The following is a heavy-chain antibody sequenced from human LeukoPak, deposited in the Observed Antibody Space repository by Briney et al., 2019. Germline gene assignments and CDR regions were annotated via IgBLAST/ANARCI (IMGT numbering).Heavy chain of an antibody. CDR3: AWELPRDDY. Sequence: GGSLRLSCAASGFTFSNAWMSWVRQAPGKGLEWVGRIKSKIDGGTTDYAAPVKGRFSISRDDSKNTLFLQMNSLKTEDTAVYYCAWELPRDDYWGQGTLVTVSS. D-gene: IGHD1-26*01. CDR2: IKSKIDGGTT. CDR1: GFTFSNAW. V-gene: IGHV3-15*01. J-gene: IGHJ4*02.